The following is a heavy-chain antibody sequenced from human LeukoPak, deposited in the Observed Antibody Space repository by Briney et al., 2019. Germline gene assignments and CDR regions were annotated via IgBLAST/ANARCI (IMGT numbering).Heavy chain of an antibody. CDR3: ARCVFCSSTRCYLRGMDV. V-gene: IGHV3-21*01. Sequence: PGGSLRLSCAASGFTFSSYSMNWVRQAPGKGLEWVSSISSSSSYIYYADPVKGRFTISRDNAKNSLYLQMNSLRAEDTAVYYCARCVFCSSTRCYLRGMDVWGQGTTVTVSS. CDR1: GFTFSSYS. J-gene: IGHJ6*02. CDR2: ISSSSSYI. D-gene: IGHD2-2*01.